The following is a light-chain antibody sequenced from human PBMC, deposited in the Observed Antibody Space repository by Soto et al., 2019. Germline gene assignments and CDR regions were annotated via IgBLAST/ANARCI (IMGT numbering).Light chain of an antibody. J-gene: IGLJ2*01. Sequence: QSALTQPASVSGSRGQSITISCTGTSSDVGSYNYVSWYQQHPGKAPKVLIYDVSNRPSGVSDRFSGSKSGNTASLTISGLQAEDEADYYCSSYTGSNTMVLGGGTQLTVL. V-gene: IGLV2-14*01. CDR1: SSDVGSYNY. CDR2: DVS. CDR3: SSYTGSNTMV.